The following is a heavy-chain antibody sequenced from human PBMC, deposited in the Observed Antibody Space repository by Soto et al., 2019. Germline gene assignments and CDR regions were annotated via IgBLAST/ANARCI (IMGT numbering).Heavy chain of an antibody. J-gene: IGHJ6*03. Sequence: SETLSLTCTVSGGSISSYYWSWIRQPPGKGLEWIGYIYYSGSTNYNPSLKSRVTISVDTSKNQFSLKLSSVTAADTAVYYCASGNYYYYYYYMDVWGKGTTVTVSS. CDR3: ASGNYYYYYYYMDV. V-gene: IGHV4-59*08. D-gene: IGHD1-1*01. CDR1: GGSISSYY. CDR2: IYYSGST.